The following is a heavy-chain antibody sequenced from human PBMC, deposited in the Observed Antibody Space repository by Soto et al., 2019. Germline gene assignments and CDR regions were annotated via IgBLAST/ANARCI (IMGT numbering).Heavy chain of an antibody. J-gene: IGHJ3*02. CDR3: ARVLGGAFDI. CDR2: TRNKANSYTT. D-gene: IGHD6-6*01. V-gene: IGHV3-72*01. CDR1: GFTFSDHY. Sequence: GGSLRLSCAASGFTFSDHYMDWVRQAPGKGLEWVGRTRNKANSYTTEYAASVKGGFTISRDDSKNSLYLQMNSLKTEDTAVYYCARVLGGAFDIWGQGTMVTVSS.